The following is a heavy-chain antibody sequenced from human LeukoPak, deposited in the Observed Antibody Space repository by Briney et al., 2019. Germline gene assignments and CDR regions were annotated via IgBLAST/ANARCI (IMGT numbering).Heavy chain of an antibody. Sequence: PGGSPRLSCAASGFTFSSFWMSWIRQAPGKGLEWVANIKEDGGEEYYVDSVKGRFTISRDNAKNSLYLQMNNLKAEDTAMYYCVRFMRGTIGGDNWGQGTLVTVSA. D-gene: IGHD3-16*01. V-gene: IGHV3-7*01. CDR2: IKEDGGEE. J-gene: IGHJ4*02. CDR1: GFTFSSFW. CDR3: VRFMRGTIGGDN.